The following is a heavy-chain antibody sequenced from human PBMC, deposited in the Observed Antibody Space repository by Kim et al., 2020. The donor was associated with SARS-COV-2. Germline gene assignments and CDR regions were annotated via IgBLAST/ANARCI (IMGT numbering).Heavy chain of an antibody. D-gene: IGHD3-16*01. CDR2: ISGSGGST. CDR3: AKDAESYYDYVWGSYGWSY. Sequence: GGSLRLSCAASGFTFSSYAMSWVRQAPGKGLEWVSAISGSGGSTYYADSVKGRFTISRDNSKNTLYLQMNSLRAEDTAVYYCAKDAESYYDYVWGSYGWSYWGQGTLVTVSS. J-gene: IGHJ4*02. CDR1: GFTFSSYA. V-gene: IGHV3-23*01.